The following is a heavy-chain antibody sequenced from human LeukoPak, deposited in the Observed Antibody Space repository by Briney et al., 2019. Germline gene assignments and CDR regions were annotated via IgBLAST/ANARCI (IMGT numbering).Heavy chain of an antibody. D-gene: IGHD2-15*01. J-gene: IGHJ4*02. Sequence: GGSLRLSCAASGFTFDDYAMHWVRQAPGKGLEWVSLISWDGGSTYYADSVKGRFTISRDNSKNSLYLQMNSLRAEDTALYYCAKDGYCSGGSCHLDYWGQGTLVTVSS. CDR1: GFTFDDYA. V-gene: IGHV3-43D*03. CDR2: ISWDGGST. CDR3: AKDGYCSGGSCHLDY.